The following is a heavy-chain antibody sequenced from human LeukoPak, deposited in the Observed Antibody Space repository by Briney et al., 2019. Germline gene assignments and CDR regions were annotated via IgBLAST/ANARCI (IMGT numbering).Heavy chain of an antibody. V-gene: IGHV4-59*08. Sequence: SETLSLTCTVSGGSISSYYWSWIGQPPGKGLEWMAYIYYSGSTNYNPSLKSRVTILVDSSKNQFSLKLSSVTAADTAVYYCARCDSSGYLNYYFDYWGQGTLVTASS. CDR1: GGSISSYY. D-gene: IGHD3-22*01. J-gene: IGHJ4*02. CDR3: ARCDSSGYLNYYFDY. CDR2: IYYSGST.